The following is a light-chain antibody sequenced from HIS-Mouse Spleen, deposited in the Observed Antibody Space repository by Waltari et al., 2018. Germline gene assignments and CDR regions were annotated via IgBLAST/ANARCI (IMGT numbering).Light chain of an antibody. J-gene: IGKJ5*01. V-gene: IGKV1-33*01. CDR2: DAS. CDR1: PDISNY. Sequence: DIQMTQSPSSLSASVGDRVTITCQARPDISNYLNWYQPQPGKAPQLRNYDASNLETGVPSRFSGSGSGTDFTFTIRSLQPEDIATYYCQQYDNLPITFGQGTRLEIK. CDR3: QQYDNLPIT.